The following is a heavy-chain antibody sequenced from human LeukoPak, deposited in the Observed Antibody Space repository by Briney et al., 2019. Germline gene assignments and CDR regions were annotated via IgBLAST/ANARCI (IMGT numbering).Heavy chain of an antibody. CDR3: AAWELLGGFDY. V-gene: IGHV5-51*01. CDR2: IYPGDSDT. J-gene: IGHJ4*02. CDR1: RYSFTSYW. Sequence: GESLQISCKGSRYSFTSYWIGWVRQMPGKGLEWMGIIYPGDSDTRYSPSFQGQVTISADKSISTAYLQWSSLNASDTAMYYCAAWELLGGFDYWGQGTLVTVSS. D-gene: IGHD1-26*01.